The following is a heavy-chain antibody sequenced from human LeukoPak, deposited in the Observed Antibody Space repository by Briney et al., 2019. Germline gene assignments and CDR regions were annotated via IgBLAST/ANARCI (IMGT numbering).Heavy chain of an antibody. J-gene: IGHJ4*02. CDR2: ISYDGSNK. CDR1: GFTFSSYG. CDR3: AKDFGPYGLGSYSYFDY. Sequence: PGGSLRLSCAASGFTFSSYGMHWVRQAPGKGLEWVAVISYDGSNKYYADSVKGRFTISRDNSKNTLYLQMNSLRAEDTAVYYCAKDFGPYGLGSYSYFDYWGQGTLVTVSS. D-gene: IGHD3-16*01. V-gene: IGHV3-30*18.